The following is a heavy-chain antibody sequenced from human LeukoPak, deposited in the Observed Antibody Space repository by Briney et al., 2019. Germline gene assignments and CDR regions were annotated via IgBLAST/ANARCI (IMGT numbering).Heavy chain of an antibody. CDR3: ARLIKAPITIIGRWFDP. Sequence: SETLSLTCTVSGGSISSSSYYWGWIRQPPGKGLEWIGSIYYSGSTYYNPSLKSRVTISVDTSKNQFSLKLSSVTAADTAVYYCARLIKAPITIIGRWFDPWGQGTLVTVSS. CDR2: IYYSGST. CDR1: GGSISSSSYY. D-gene: IGHD3-9*01. V-gene: IGHV4-39*07. J-gene: IGHJ5*02.